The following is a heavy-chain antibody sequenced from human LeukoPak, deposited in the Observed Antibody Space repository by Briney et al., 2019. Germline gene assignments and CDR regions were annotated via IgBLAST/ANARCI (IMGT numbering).Heavy chain of an antibody. CDR2: LYSSSRT. Sequence: GGSLRLSCVASGFTVNVYMSRVGQAPREGREWVQVLYSSSRTFYAASVKGRFTISKNDSQNILYLQMDRLTADDTAVYYCAKHLRIYACDYWGRGTPATVAS. CDR3: AKHLRIYACDY. J-gene: IGHJ4*02. V-gene: IGHV3-66*02. CDR1: GFTVNVY. D-gene: IGHD3-16*01.